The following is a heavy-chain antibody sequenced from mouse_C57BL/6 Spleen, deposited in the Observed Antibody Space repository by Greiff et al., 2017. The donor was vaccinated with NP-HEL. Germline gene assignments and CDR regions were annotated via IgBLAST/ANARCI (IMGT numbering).Heavy chain of an antibody. J-gene: IGHJ4*01. V-gene: IGHV5-6*02. D-gene: IGHD2-1*01. CDR1: GFTFSSYG. Sequence: DVKLVESGGDLVKPGGSLKLSCAASGFTFSSYGMSWVRQTPDKRLEWVATISSGGSYTYYPDSVKGRFTISRDNAKNTLYLQMSSLKSEDTAMYYCARLYYPYAMDYWGQGTSVTVSS. CDR3: ARLYYPYAMDY. CDR2: ISSGGSYT.